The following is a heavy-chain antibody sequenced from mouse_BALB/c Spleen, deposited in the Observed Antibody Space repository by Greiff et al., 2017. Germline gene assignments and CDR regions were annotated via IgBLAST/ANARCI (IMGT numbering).Heavy chain of an antibody. J-gene: IGHJ3*01. CDR3: ARLGLPFAY. D-gene: IGHD3-1*01. V-gene: IGHV1-9*01. CDR2: ILPGSGST. Sequence: QVQLQQSGAELMKPGASVKISCKATGYTFSSYWIEWVKQRPGHGLEWIGEILPGSGSTNYNEKFKGKATFTADTSSNTAYMQLSSLTSEDSAVYYCARLGLPFAYWGQGTLVTVSA. CDR1: GYTFSSYW.